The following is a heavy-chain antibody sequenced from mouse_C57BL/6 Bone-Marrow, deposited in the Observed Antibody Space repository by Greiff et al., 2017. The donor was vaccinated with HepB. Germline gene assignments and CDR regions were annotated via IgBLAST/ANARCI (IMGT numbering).Heavy chain of an antibody. J-gene: IGHJ4*01. CDR3: AREGLLRATEAMDY. CDR1: GYTFTSYG. V-gene: IGHV1-81*01. CDR2: IYPRSGNT. Sequence: QVQLQQSGAELARPGASVKLSCKASGYTFTSYGISWVKQRTGQGLEWIGEIYPRSGNTYYNEKFKGKATLTADKSSSTAYMELRSLTSEDSAVYFCAREGLLRATEAMDYWGQGTSVTVSS. D-gene: IGHD1-1*01.